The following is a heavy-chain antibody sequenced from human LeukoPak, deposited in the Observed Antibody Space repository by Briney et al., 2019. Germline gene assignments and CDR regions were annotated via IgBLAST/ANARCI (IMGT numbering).Heavy chain of an antibody. V-gene: IGHV1-2*02. CDR3: ATSGGRKFDY. J-gene: IGHJ4*02. CDR2: VNPYSGGT. D-gene: IGHD4-23*01. CDR1: GYTFTDYY. Sequence: GASVKVSCKASGYTFTDYYMHWVRQAPGQGLEWMGWVNPYSGGTSYAQNFQGRVTMTRDTSISTAYMELSGLRSDDTAVYYCATSGGRKFDYWGQGTLVTVSS.